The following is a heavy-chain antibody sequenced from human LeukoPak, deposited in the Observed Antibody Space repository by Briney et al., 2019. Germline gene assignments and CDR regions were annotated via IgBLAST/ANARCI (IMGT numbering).Heavy chain of an antibody. CDR3: AKVPPYCSSGSCYFDF. Sequence: SETLSLTCTVSGGSIRSYYWSWIRLPPGKGLEWIGYVYYSGSTNSNPSLKSRITISVDMSKNQFSLKLASVTAADTAGYYCAKVPPYCSSGSCYFDFWGQGTLVTVSS. V-gene: IGHV4-59*01. CDR1: GGSIRSYY. CDR2: VYYSGST. D-gene: IGHD2-15*01. J-gene: IGHJ4*02.